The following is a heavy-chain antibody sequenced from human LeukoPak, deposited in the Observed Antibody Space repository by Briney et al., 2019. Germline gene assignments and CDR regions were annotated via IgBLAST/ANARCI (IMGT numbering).Heavy chain of an antibody. CDR1: GFTFSSYA. J-gene: IGHJ6*02. CDR2: ISGSGGST. V-gene: IGHV3-23*01. D-gene: IGHD6-25*01. CDR3: AKDHAADYYGMDV. Sequence: GGSLRLSCAASGFTFSSYAMSWVRQAPGKGLEWVSAISGSGGSTYYADSVKGRFTISRDNAKNSLYLQMNSLRAEDTALYYCAKDHAADYYGMDVWGQGTTVTVSS.